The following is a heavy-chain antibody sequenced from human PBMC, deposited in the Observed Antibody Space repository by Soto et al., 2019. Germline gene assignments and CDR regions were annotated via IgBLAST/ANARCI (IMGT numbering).Heavy chain of an antibody. CDR3: ESSGGGDYYEF. CDR2: IYYSGST. Sequence: QVQLQESGPGLVKPSQTLSLTCTVSGDSINSGGYYWSWIRQHPGKGLEWIGYIYYSGSTYYNPSLKGRVTISVEPSKNPFSRRLSSVTAADTAVYYWESSGGGDYYEFWGQGTLVTVSS. D-gene: IGHD3-10*01. CDR1: GDSINSGGYY. J-gene: IGHJ4*02. V-gene: IGHV4-31*03.